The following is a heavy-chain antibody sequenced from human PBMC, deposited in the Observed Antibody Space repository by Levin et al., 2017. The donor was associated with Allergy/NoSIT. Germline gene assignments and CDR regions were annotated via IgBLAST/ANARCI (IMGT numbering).Heavy chain of an antibody. V-gene: IGHV4-4*07. CDR3: ARIATAGSGKHYYGMDV. Sequence: SCTVSGGSISGYYWSWIRQPAGKGLEWIGRIYTSGSINYNPSLKSRVTMSVDTSKNQFSLKLSSVTAADTAVYYCARIATAGSGKHYYGMDVWGQGSTVTVSS. CDR1: GGSISGYY. CDR2: IYTSGSI. D-gene: IGHD6-13*01. J-gene: IGHJ6*02.